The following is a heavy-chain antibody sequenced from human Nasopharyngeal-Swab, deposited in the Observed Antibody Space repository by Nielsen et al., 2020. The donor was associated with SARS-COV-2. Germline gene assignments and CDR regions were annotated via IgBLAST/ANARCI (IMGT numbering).Heavy chain of an antibody. V-gene: IGHV3-30-3*01. CDR3: ARDFSAFDWLMRYYYYGMDV. CDR1: GFTFSSYA. D-gene: IGHD3-9*01. J-gene: IGHJ6*02. CDR2: ISYDGSNK. Sequence: GESLNLSCAASGFTFSSYAMHWVRQAPGKGLEWEAVISYDGSNKYYADSVKGRFTISRDNSKNTLYLKMNSLRAEYTAVYYCARDFSAFDWLMRYYYYGMDVWGQGTTVTFSS.